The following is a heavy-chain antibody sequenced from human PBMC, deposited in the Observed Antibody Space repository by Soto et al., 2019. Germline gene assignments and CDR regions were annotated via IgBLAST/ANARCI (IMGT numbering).Heavy chain of an antibody. Sequence: QVHLVQSGAEVRKPGASVKVSCKASGYSFTSYGISWVRQAPGQGLEWMGWISTDNGNTNYAHNLQGRVSMTIDPSTSTGYMELWSLGSDDTAVYYCARDVPDTSLFFYYYCMDVWGQGTTVTVSS. V-gene: IGHV1-18*01. CDR2: ISTDNGNT. CDR3: ARDVPDTSLFFYYYCMDV. D-gene: IGHD2-21*01. CDR1: GYSFTSYG. J-gene: IGHJ6*02.